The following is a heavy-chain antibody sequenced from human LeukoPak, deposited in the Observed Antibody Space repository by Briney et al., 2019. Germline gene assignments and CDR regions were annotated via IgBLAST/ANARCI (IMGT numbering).Heavy chain of an antibody. CDR3: ARGSWDLSPGIPVRNVFHI. J-gene: IGHJ3*02. CDR1: GYTFTSYA. V-gene: IGHV7-4-1*02. D-gene: IGHD2-21*02. Sequence: ASVKVSCKASGYTFTSYAMNWVRQAPGQGLEWMGWINTNTGNPTYAQGFTGRFVFSLDTSVSTAYLQISSLKAEDTAVYYCARGSWDLSPGIPVRNVFHIWGQGTMVTVSS. CDR2: INTNTGNP.